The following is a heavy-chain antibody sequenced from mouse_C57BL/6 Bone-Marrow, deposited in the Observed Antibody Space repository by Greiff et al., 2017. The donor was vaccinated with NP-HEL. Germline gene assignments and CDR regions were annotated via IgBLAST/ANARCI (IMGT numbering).Heavy chain of an antibody. CDR3: ARRATVVFDY. Sequence: EVKLMESGGGLVKPGGSLKLSCAASGFTFSDSGMHWVRQAPEKGLEWVAYISSGSSTIYYADTVKGRFTISRDNAKNTLFLQMTSLRSEDTAMYYCARRATVVFDYWGQCTTLTVAS. V-gene: IGHV5-17*01. CDR2: ISSGSSTI. D-gene: IGHD3-1*01. CDR1: GFTFSDSG. J-gene: IGHJ2*01.